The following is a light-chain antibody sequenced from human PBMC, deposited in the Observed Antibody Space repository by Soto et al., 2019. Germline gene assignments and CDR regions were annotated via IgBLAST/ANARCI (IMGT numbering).Light chain of an antibody. CDR1: QSVSSSY. CDR2: GTS. CDR3: QQRGDWPPIT. V-gene: IGKV3D-20*02. J-gene: IGKJ5*01. Sequence: IGLAHSPGTLSLSAGERATLSCRGSQSVSSSYLAWYQQKPCQAPRLLISGTSSRAGGIPARFSGSGSGTDFTLTISSLEPEDFAVYYCQQRGDWPPITFGQGTRLEIK.